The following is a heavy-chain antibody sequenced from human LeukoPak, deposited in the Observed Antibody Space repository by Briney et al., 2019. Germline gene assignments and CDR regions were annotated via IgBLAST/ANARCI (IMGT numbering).Heavy chain of an antibody. D-gene: IGHD2-2*01. CDR1: GFSFSDYY. J-gene: IGHJ4*02. Sequence: PGGSLRLSCAASGFSFSDYYMTWIRQAPGKGLEWVSYITSSGRTKYYADSVKGRFTISRDNAQNSLYLQMNSLRAEDTAVYYCAKGGFRGYCSSTSCYDNFDYWGQGTLVTVSS. CDR3: AKGGFRGYCSSTSCYDNFDY. V-gene: IGHV3-11*01. CDR2: ITSSGRTK.